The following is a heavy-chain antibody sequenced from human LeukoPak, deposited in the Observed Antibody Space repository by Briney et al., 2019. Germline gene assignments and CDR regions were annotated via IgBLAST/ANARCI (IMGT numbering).Heavy chain of an antibody. CDR3: ASKRRASASGAFDI. CDR1: GGSISSYY. Sequence: SETLSLTCTVSGGSISSYYWSWIRQPPGKGLEWIGYIYYSGSTNYNPSLKSRATTSVDKSKNQFSLKLTSVTAADTAVYYCASKRRASASGAFDIWGQGTMVTVSS. CDR2: IYYSGST. V-gene: IGHV4-59*01. D-gene: IGHD3-10*01. J-gene: IGHJ3*02.